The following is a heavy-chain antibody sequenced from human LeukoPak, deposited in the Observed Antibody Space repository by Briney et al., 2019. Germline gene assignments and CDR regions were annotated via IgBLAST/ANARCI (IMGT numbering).Heavy chain of an antibody. CDR3: ARDLPFED. CDR2: IYPSSGGT. J-gene: IGHJ4*02. V-gene: IGHV1-2*06. D-gene: IGHD2/OR15-2a*01. Sequence: GASVKVSCKASGYTFTSYDINWVRQAPGQGLEWMGRIYPSSGGTNYAQKFQGRITLTTDTSINTAYMELSRLRFDDTAVYYCARDLPFEDWGQGTLVTVSS. CDR1: GYTFTSYD.